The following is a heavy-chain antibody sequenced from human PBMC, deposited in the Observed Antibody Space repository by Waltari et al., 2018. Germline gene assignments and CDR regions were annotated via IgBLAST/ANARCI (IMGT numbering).Heavy chain of an antibody. Sequence: QVQLQESGPGLVKPSGTLSLTCAVSGGAIRSSNWWSSVRQPPGKGLECIGEIYQSWSTNHNPALKSRITISVDKSKNQFPLNLDSVTAADTAVYYCARDVGATGGFDYWGQGTLVTVSS. V-gene: IGHV4-4*02. D-gene: IGHD1-26*01. J-gene: IGHJ4*02. CDR1: GGAIRSSNW. CDR3: ARDVGATGGFDY. CDR2: IYQSWST.